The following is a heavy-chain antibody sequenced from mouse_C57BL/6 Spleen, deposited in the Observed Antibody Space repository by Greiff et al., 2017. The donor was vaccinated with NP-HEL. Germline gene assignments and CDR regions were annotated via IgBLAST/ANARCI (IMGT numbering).Heavy chain of an antibody. CDR1: GYSITSGYY. J-gene: IGHJ2*01. CDR3: ARDNFYFDY. D-gene: IGHD1-3*01. Sequence: VQLQQSGPGLVKPSQSLSLTCSVTGYSITSGYYWNWIRQFPGNKLEWMGYISYDGSNNYNPSLKNRISITRDTSKNQFFLKLNSVTTEDTATYYCARDNFYFDYRGQGTTLTVSS. V-gene: IGHV3-6*01. CDR2: ISYDGSN.